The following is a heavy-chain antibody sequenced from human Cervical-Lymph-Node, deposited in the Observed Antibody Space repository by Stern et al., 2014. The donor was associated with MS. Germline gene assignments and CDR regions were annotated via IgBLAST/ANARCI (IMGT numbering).Heavy chain of an antibody. D-gene: IGHD6-13*01. CDR1: GFTFSSYA. V-gene: IGHV3-23*04. CDR2: ISGSGGST. Sequence: EVQLVESGGGLVQPGGSLRLSCAASGFTFSSYAMSWVRQAPGKGLEWVSAISGSGGSTYYADSVKGRFTISRDNSKNTLYLQMNSLRAEDTAVYYCAKDRAPGIAHWENWFDPWGQGTLVTVSS. J-gene: IGHJ5*02. CDR3: AKDRAPGIAHWENWFDP.